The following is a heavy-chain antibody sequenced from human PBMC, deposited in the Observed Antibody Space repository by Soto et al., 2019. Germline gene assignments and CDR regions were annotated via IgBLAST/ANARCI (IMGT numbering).Heavy chain of an antibody. CDR2: ISYDGSNK. J-gene: IGHJ6*02. D-gene: IGHD1-7*01. Sequence: GGSLRLSCAASGFTFSSYGMHWVRQAPGKGLEWVAVISYDGSNKYYADSVKGRFTISRDNSKNTLYLQMNSLRAEDTAVYYCAKGGLDWNYPHTCYHYYGMDFWGQGTTVPVSS. CDR1: GFTFSSYG. V-gene: IGHV3-30*18. CDR3: AKGGLDWNYPHTCYHYYGMDF.